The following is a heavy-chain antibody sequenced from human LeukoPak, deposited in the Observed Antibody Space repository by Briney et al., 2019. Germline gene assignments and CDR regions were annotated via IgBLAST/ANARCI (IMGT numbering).Heavy chain of an antibody. CDR2: IIPILGIA. CDR3: ARYVVVPAANQGGNWFDP. J-gene: IGHJ5*02. D-gene: IGHD2-2*01. V-gene: IGHV1-69*02. Sequence: SVKVSCKASGGTFSSYTISWVRQAPGQGLEWMGRIIPILGIANYAQKFQGRVTITADKSTSTAYMELSSLRSEGTAVYYCARYVVVPAANQGGNWFDPWGQGTLVTVSS. CDR1: GGTFSSYT.